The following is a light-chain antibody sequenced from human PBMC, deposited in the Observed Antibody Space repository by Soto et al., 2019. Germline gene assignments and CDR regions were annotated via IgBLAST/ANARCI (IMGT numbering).Light chain of an antibody. CDR2: LGS. CDR3: MQALQTPPYT. Sequence: DIVMTQSPLSLPVTPGGPASISCRSSQSLLHSNGYNFLDWYLQKPGQSPQLLIHLGSNRASGVPDRFSGSGSGTDFTLRISRVEAEYVGVYYCMQALQTPPYTVGQGTKVDSK. V-gene: IGKV2-28*01. J-gene: IGKJ2*01. CDR1: QSLLHSNGYNF.